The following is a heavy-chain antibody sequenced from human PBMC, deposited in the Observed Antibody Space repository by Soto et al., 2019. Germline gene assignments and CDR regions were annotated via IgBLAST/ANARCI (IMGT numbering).Heavy chain of an antibody. CDR3: ARFGHSYGSPYYYYGMDV. V-gene: IGHV3-33*01. J-gene: IGHJ6*02. Sequence: HRVSKTKGKGLEWVAVIWYDGSNNYYADSVKGRFTISSDNSKNTLYLQMNSLRAEDTAVYYCARFGHSYGSPYYYYGMDVWGQGTTVTVSS. D-gene: IGHD5-18*01. CDR2: IWYDGSNN.